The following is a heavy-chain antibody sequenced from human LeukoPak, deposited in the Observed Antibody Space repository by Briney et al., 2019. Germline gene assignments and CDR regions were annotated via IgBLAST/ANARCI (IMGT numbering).Heavy chain of an antibody. CDR1: GFTFDDYA. Sequence: PGRSLRLSCAASGFTFDDYAMHWVRQAPGKGLEWVSGISWNSGSIGYADSVKGRFTISRDNAKNSLYLQIHSLRAEDTAVYYCARDWYNNSDAFDIWGQGTMVTVSS. J-gene: IGHJ3*02. D-gene: IGHD4-11*01. CDR2: ISWNSGSI. CDR3: ARDWYNNSDAFDI. V-gene: IGHV3-9*01.